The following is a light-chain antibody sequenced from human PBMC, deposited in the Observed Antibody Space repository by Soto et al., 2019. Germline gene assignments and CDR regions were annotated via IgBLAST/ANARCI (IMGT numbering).Light chain of an antibody. V-gene: IGLV2-14*01. J-gene: IGLJ3*02. CDR2: EVS. CDR1: SSDIGGYNS. CDR3: SSYTTGSTL. Sequence: QSALTQPPSASGSPGQSVTISCTGTSSDIGGYNSVSWYQQHPGKAPRLMIYEVSHRPSGVSNRFSGSKSVNTASLTISGLQADDEADYYCSSYTTGSTLFGGGTKLTVL.